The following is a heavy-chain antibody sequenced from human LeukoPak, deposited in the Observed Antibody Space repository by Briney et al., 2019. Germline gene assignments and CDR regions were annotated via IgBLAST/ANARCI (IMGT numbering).Heavy chain of an antibody. CDR1: GGTFSSYA. J-gene: IGHJ4*02. D-gene: IGHD1-26*01. Sequence: ASVKVSCKASGGTFSSYAISWVRQAPGQGLEWMGGIIPIFGTANYAQKFQGRVTITTDESTSTAYMELSSLRSEDTAVYYCARDDWRGATRGFDYWGQGTLVTVSS. CDR2: IIPIFGTA. V-gene: IGHV1-69*05. CDR3: ARDDWRGATRGFDY.